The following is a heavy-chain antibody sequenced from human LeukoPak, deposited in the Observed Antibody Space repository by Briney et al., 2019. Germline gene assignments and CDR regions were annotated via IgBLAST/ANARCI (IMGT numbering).Heavy chain of an antibody. CDR1: GFTFSSYG. D-gene: IGHD3-16*01. CDR3: AKELMITFGGAQPFDY. V-gene: IGHV3-30*18. Sequence: GGSLRLSCAASGFTFSSYGMHWVRQAPGKGLEWVAVISYDGSNKYYADSVKGRFTISRDNSKNTLYLQMNSLRAEDTAVYYYAKELMITFGGAQPFDYWGQGTLVTVSS. CDR2: ISYDGSNK. J-gene: IGHJ4*02.